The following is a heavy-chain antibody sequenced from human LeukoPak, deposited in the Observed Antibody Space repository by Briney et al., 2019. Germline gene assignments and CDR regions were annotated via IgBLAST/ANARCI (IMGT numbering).Heavy chain of an antibody. CDR1: GFTFSSYA. CDR2: ISGSGGST. Sequence: GGSLRLSCAASGFTFSSYAMSWVRQAPGKGLEWVSAISGSGGSTYYADSVKGRFTISRDNSKNTLYLQMNSLRAEDTAVYYCARLERWLQFVEVDYWGQGTLVTVSS. J-gene: IGHJ4*02. V-gene: IGHV3-23*01. D-gene: IGHD5-24*01. CDR3: ARLERWLQFVEVDY.